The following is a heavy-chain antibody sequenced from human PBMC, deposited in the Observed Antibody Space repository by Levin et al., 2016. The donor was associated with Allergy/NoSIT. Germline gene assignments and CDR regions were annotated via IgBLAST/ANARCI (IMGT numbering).Heavy chain of an antibody. J-gene: IGHJ5*02. CDR2: IYYSGST. Sequence: WIRQPPGKGLEWIANIYYSGSTYYNPSLKSRVTISVDTSKNQFSLKLTSVTAADTAVYYCARLFWAAVGNNLFDPWGQGTLVTVSS. D-gene: IGHD6-13*01. CDR3: ARLFWAAVGNNLFDP. V-gene: IGHV4-39*01.